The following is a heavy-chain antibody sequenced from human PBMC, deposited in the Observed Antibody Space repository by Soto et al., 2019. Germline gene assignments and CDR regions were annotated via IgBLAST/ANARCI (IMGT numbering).Heavy chain of an antibody. CDR2: ISGSGGST. Sequence: PGGSLSLSCAASGFTFSSYAMGWVRQAPGKGLEWVSAISGSGGSTYYADSVKGRFTISRDNSKNTLYLQMNSLRAEDTAVYYCAKSCSSGYYYDSWGQGTLVTVSS. CDR1: GFTFSSYA. CDR3: AKSCSSGYYYDS. V-gene: IGHV3-23*01. D-gene: IGHD3-22*01. J-gene: IGHJ5*01.